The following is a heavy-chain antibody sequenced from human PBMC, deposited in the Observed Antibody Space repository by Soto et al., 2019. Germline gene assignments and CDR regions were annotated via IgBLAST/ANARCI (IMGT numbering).Heavy chain of an antibody. Sequence: QVQLVQSGAEVKKTGSSVKVSCKASGGTFSSSTISWVRQAPGQGLEWMGRIIPMFGIAHYAQKFQGRVTITADKSTSTADMELSSLRSEDTAVYYCARGYCDSHDYWGQGTLVTVSS. CDR3: ARGYCDSHDY. CDR1: GGTFSSST. V-gene: IGHV1-69*02. D-gene: IGHD4-17*01. J-gene: IGHJ4*02. CDR2: IIPMFGIA.